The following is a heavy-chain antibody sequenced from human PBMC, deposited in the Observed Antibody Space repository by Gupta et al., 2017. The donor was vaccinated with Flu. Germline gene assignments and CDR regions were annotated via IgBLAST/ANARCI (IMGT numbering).Heavy chain of an antibody. D-gene: IGHD1-26*01. Sequence: QVHLVQSGAEVKKPGASVKVSCRASGYTFINYDINWVRQAPGQGLEWMGWMNPSRDNTGYAQKFQGRVTMTRDTSIGTAYMELSSLRSEDTAVYYCARMVGYSAKQVRLDYWGQGTLVTVSS. V-gene: IGHV1-8*01. J-gene: IGHJ4*02. CDR1: GYTFINYD. CDR3: ARMVGYSAKQVRLDY. CDR2: MNPSRDNT.